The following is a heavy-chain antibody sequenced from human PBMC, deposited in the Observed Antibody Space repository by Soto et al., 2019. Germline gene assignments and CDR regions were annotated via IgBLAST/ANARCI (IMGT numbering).Heavy chain of an antibody. V-gene: IGHV1-18*01. J-gene: IGHJ1*01. CDR2: ISAYNGNT. CDR3: ASTSPLYDILTGPYFQH. D-gene: IGHD3-9*01. Sequence: ASVKVSCKASGYTFTSYGISWVRQAPGQGLEWMGWISAYNGNTNYAQKLQGRVTMTTDTSTSTAYVELRSLRSDDTAVYYCASTSPLYDILTGPYFQHWGQGTLVTVSS. CDR1: GYTFTSYG.